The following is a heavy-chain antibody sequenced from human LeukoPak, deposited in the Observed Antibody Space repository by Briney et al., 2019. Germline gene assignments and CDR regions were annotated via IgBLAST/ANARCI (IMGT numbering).Heavy chain of an antibody. Sequence: GGSLRLSCAASGFTVSSNYMSWVRQAPGKGLEWVSVIYSGGSTYYADSVKGRFTISRDNSKNTLYLQMNSLRAEDTAVYYCAREGPDAAGGSFDIWGQGTMVTVSS. V-gene: IGHV3-53*01. CDR2: IYSGGST. J-gene: IGHJ3*02. D-gene: IGHD6-13*01. CDR3: AREGPDAAGGSFDI. CDR1: GFTVSSNY.